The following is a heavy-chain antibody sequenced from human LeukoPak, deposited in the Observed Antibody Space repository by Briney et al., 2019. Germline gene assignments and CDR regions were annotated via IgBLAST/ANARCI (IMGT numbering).Heavy chain of an antibody. CDR2: ISSRGSYT. Sequence: GGSLRLSCAASGFTFSNYNMNWVRQAPGKGLEWVSYISSRGSYTYYADSVKGRFTISRDNAKNSLYLQMNSLRAEDTAVYYCARIDAFGIWGQGTMVTVSS. CDR1: GFTFSNYN. V-gene: IGHV3-21*06. J-gene: IGHJ3*02. CDR3: ARIDAFGI.